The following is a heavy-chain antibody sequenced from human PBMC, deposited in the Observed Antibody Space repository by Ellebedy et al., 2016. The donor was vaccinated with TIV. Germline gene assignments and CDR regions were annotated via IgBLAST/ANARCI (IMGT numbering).Heavy chain of an antibody. J-gene: IGHJ4*02. V-gene: IGHV1-3*04. CDR3: ARRSRDGYNYGFDY. CDR1: GYTFTNYP. D-gene: IGHD5-24*01. Sequence: AASVKVSCKASGYTFTNYPMHWVRQAPGQRLEWMGWINTGSGNTKYSQKLQGRVTITWDTSASTAYMELSSLRSEDTAVYYCARRSRDGYNYGFDYWGQGTLVTVSS. CDR2: INTGSGNT.